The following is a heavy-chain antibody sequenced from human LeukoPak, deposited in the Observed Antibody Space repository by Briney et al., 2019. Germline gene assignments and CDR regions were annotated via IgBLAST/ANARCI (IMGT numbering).Heavy chain of an antibody. Sequence: PGGSLRLSCAASGFTFSRYWMHWVRHAPGKGLVWVSRINSDGSRITYADSVKGRFSISRDNAKNMVYLQMNSLRAEDTAVYYCAAAFSSWFEPWGQGTLVTVSS. CDR1: GFTFSRYW. CDR3: AAAFSSWFEP. D-gene: IGHD3-3*02. J-gene: IGHJ5*02. CDR2: INSDGSRI. V-gene: IGHV3-74*01.